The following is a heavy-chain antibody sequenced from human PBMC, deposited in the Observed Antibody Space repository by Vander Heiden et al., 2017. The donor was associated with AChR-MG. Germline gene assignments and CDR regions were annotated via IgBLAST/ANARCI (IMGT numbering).Heavy chain of an antibody. V-gene: IGHV3-7*03. CDR3: ARDKSIAAAGRGPGFGY. D-gene: IGHD6-13*01. J-gene: IGHJ4*02. Sequence: VQLLESVRGLVQPGGSLRLACAVSGFTSSSYCISRVRQAPGKGLEWVANIKQDGSEQFYGDSVRGRFTISRDSARNSLYLQMNSLRAEDTAVYYCARDKSIAAAGRGPGFGYWGQGTLVTVSS. CDR1: GFTSSSYC. CDR2: IKQDGSEQ.